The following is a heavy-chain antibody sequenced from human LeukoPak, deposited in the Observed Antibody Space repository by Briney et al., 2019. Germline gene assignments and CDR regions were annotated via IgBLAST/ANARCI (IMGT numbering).Heavy chain of an antibody. Sequence: SETLSLTCTVYGGSFSGYYWSWIRQPPGKGLEWIGEINHSGSTNYNPSLKSRVTISVDTSKNQFSLKLSSVTAADTAVYYCARHTGYSSSWPRTYYYYYYMDVWGKGTTVTISS. D-gene: IGHD6-13*01. CDR1: GGSFSGYY. CDR2: INHSGST. CDR3: ARHTGYSSSWPRTYYYYYYMDV. V-gene: IGHV4-34*01. J-gene: IGHJ6*03.